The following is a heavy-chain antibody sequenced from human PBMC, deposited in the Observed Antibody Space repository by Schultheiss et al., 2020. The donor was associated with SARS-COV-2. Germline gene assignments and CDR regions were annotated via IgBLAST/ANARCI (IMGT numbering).Heavy chain of an antibody. CDR1: GGSVSSNSYF. V-gene: IGHV4-39*01. D-gene: IGHD6-19*01. Sequence: SETLSLICTVSGGSVSSNSYFWGWIRQPPGKGLEWIGSIYYSGSTYYNPSLKSRVTISVDTSKNQFSLKLSSVTAADTAVYYCARHSFNIAVAAYNWFDPWGQGTLVTVSS. J-gene: IGHJ5*02. CDR3: ARHSFNIAVAAYNWFDP. CDR2: IYYSGST.